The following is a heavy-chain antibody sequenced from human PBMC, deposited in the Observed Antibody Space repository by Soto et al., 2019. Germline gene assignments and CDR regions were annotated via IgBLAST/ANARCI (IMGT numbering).Heavy chain of an antibody. J-gene: IGHJ3*02. CDR2: INPNSGGT. D-gene: IGHD2-15*01. Sequence: ASVKVSCKASGYTFTGYYMHWVRQAPGQGLEWMGWINPNSGGTNYAQKFQGWVTMTRDTSISTAYMELSRLRSDDTAVYYCARDQYGGNSYAFDIWGQGTMVTVS. V-gene: IGHV1-2*04. CDR3: ARDQYGGNSYAFDI. CDR1: GYTFTGYY.